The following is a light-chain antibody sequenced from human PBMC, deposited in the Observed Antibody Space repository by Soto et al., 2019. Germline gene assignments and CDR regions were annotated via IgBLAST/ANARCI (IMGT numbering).Light chain of an antibody. CDR2: GAS. V-gene: IGKV3-11*01. Sequence: EIVLTQSPATLSLSPGETASLSCRASQSVSGKLAWYQQKPGQAPRLIIYGASNRATGIPDRFSGSGYGTDFTLTIRSLEPEDFAVYYCQHRSTWPRVTFVPGTKVEI. CDR3: QHRSTWPRVT. J-gene: IGKJ3*01. CDR1: QSVSGK.